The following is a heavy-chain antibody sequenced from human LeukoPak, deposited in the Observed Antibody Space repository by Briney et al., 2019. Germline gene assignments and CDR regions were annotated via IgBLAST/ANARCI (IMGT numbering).Heavy chain of an antibody. CDR1: GYTFTGYY. CDR2: INPNSGGT. J-gene: IGHJ3*02. V-gene: IGHV1-2*02. CDR3: ARDREFTYYYDSSDLNAFDI. Sequence: ASVKVSCKASGYTFTGYYVHWVRQAPGQGLEWIGWINPNSGGTNYAQKFQGRVTMTRDTSITTAYMELSRLRSDDTAVYYCARDREFTYYYDSSDLNAFDIWGQGTMVTVSS. D-gene: IGHD3-22*01.